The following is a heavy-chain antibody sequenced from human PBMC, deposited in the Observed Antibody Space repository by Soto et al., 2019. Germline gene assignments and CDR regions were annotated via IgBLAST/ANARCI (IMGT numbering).Heavy chain of an antibody. CDR2: IYYSGST. V-gene: IGHV4-31*03. Sequence: SLSLTCTVSGGCFSSGGYYWSWIRQHPGKGLEWIGYIYYSGSTYYNPSLKSRVTISVDTSKNQFSLKLSSVTAADTAVYYCESAVAVYYYGMDVWGQGTTVTVSS. CDR1: GGCFSSGGYY. CDR3: ESAVAVYYYGMDV. J-gene: IGHJ6*02.